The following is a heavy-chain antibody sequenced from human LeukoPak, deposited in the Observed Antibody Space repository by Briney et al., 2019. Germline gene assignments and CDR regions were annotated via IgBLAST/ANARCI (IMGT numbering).Heavy chain of an antibody. CDR1: GFTFSNAW. V-gene: IGHV3-15*01. J-gene: IGHJ4*02. D-gene: IGHD2-2*02. CDR2: IKSKTGGGTT. CDR3: TTDPLPHCSSTSCYTPDY. Sequence: PGGSLRLSCAASGFTFSNAWMSWVRQAPGKGLEWVGRIKSKTGGGTTDYAAPVKGRFTISRDDSKNTLYLQMNSLKTEDTAVYYCTTDPLPHCSSTSCYTPDYWGQGTLVTVSS.